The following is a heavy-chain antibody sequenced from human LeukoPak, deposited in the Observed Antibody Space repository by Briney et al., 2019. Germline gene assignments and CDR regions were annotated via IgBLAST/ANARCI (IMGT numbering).Heavy chain of an antibody. D-gene: IGHD1-26*01. J-gene: IGHJ4*02. CDR2: IHSDGDTA. V-gene: IGHV3-74*01. CDR1: GFTFSDYW. CDR3: ARDIYSIAE. Sequence: PGGSLRLSCVASGFTFSDYWIHWARQPPGKGLVWVSLIHSDGDTANYADSVKGRFTISRDNAKNTVYLQMNSLRAEDTAVYYCARDIYSIAEWGQGTLVTVSS.